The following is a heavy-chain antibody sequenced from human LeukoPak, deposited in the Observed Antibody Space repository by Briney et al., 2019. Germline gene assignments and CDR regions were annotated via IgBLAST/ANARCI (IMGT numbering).Heavy chain of an antibody. Sequence: PSETLSLTCTVSGDSISSSSYFWGWIRQPPGKGREWIGSIYHSGSTYYNPSLKSRVTISVDTSKNQFSLKLSSVTAADTAVYYCARHSRGSKTDFDYWGQGTLVTVSS. CDR3: ARHSRGSKTDFDY. CDR2: IYHSGST. V-gene: IGHV4-39*01. CDR1: GDSISSSSYF. J-gene: IGHJ4*02.